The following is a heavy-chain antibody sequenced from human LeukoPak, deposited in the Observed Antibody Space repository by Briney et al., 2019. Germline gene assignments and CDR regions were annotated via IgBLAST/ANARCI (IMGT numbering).Heavy chain of an antibody. D-gene: IGHD3-10*01. CDR3: ARDGADVYGRAFDY. J-gene: IGHJ4*02. CDR2: IYYSGSP. V-gene: IGHV4-59*11. CDR1: GASISSHY. Sequence: PSETLSLTCTVSGASISSHYWSWIRQPPGKGLEWIGYIYYSGSPNYNPSLKSRVTISVDTSKNQFSLKLSSVTAADTAVYFCARDGADVYGRAFDYWGQGTLVSVSS.